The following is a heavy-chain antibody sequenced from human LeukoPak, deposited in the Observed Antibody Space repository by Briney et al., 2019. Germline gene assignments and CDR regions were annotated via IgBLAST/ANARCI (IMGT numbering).Heavy chain of an antibody. D-gene: IGHD3-10*01. Sequence: ASVKVSCKASGYTFTSYGISGVRQAPGQGLEWMGWISAYNGNTNYAQKLQGRVTMTTDTSTSTAYMELRSLRSDDTAVYYCASMARSGFGESFDYWGQGTLVTVSS. CDR1: GYTFTSYG. V-gene: IGHV1-18*01. CDR2: ISAYNGNT. J-gene: IGHJ4*02. CDR3: ASMARSGFGESFDY.